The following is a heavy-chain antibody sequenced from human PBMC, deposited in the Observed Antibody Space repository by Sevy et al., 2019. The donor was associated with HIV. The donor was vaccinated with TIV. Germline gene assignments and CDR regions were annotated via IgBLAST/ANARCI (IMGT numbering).Heavy chain of an antibody. V-gene: IGHV1-3*01. J-gene: IGHJ4*02. CDR1: GYTFTSYA. CDR3: ARDYFGSGTFYNGNFFDY. CDR2: INAGNGNT. Sequence: ASVKVSCKASGYTFTSYAFHWVRQAPGQRLEWMGWINAGNGNTKYSEKFQDRVTITRDTSAGTAYMGLSSLRSEDTAVYYCARDYFGSGTFYNGNFFDYWGQGTLVTVSS. D-gene: IGHD3-10*01.